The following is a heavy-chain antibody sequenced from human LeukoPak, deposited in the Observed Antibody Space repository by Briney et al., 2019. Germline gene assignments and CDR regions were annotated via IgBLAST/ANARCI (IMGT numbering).Heavy chain of an antibody. V-gene: IGHV4-38-2*02. J-gene: IGHJ6*03. Sequence: PSETLSLTCTVSGDSISSGDYYWGWIRQPPGKGLEWIGSIYHSGSTYYNPSLKSRVTISVDTSKNQFSLKLSSVTAADTAVYYCARDRRRSDYYDSSGYLPDYYYMDVWGKGTTVTISS. CDR1: GDSISSGDYY. CDR3: ARDRRRSDYYDSSGYLPDYYYMDV. CDR2: IYHSGST. D-gene: IGHD3-22*01.